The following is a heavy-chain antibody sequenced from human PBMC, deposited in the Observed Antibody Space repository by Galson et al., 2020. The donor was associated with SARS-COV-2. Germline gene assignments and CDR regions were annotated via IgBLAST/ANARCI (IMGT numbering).Heavy chain of an antibody. CDR1: GGSISSSSYY. Sequence: SETLSLTCTVSGGSISSSSYYWGWIRQPPGKGLEWIGSIYYSGSTYYNPSLKSRVTISVDTSKNQFSLKLSSVTAADTAVYYCARLAVAGKWMTDAFDIWGQGTMVTVSS. CDR3: ARLAVAGKWMTDAFDI. V-gene: IGHV4-39*01. J-gene: IGHJ3*02. D-gene: IGHD6-19*01. CDR2: IYYSGST.